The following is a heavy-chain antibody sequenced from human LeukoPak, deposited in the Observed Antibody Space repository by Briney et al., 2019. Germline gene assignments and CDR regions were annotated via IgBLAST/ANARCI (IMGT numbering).Heavy chain of an antibody. CDR2: IKEDGSEK. J-gene: IGHJ4*02. CDR3: ARDSSGYQ. CDR1: GFTFSTYW. V-gene: IGHV3-7*01. Sequence: TGGSLRLSCAASGFTFSTYWMSWVRQAPGKGLEWVANIKEDGSEKYYGDSVKGRFTISRDNAKSSLYLEMNSLRVEDTAVYYCARDSSGYQWGQGTLVTVSS. D-gene: IGHD3-22*01.